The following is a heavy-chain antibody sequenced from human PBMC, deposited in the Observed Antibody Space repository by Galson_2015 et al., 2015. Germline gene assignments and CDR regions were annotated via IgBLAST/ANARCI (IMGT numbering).Heavy chain of an antibody. V-gene: IGHV6-1*01. J-gene: IGHJ6*02. CDR2: TYYRSKWYN. Sequence: CAISGDSVSSNSAAWNRIRQSPSRGLEWLGRTYYRSKWYNDYAVSVKSRITINPDTSKNQFSLQLNSVTPEDTAVYYCARAYYDFWSGYYPYYYYGMDVWGQGTTVTVSS. CDR1: GDSVSSNSAA. D-gene: IGHD3-3*01. CDR3: ARAYYDFWSGYYPYYYYGMDV.